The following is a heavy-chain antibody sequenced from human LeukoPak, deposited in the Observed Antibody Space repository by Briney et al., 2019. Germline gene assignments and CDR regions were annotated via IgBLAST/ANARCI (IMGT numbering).Heavy chain of an antibody. CDR2: ISSSGSTI. CDR1: GFTFSSYE. J-gene: IGHJ2*01. V-gene: IGHV3-48*03. Sequence: PGGSLRLSCAASGFTFSSYEMNWVRQAPGKGLEWVPYISSSGSTIYYADSVKGRFTISRDNAKNSLYLQMNSLRAEDTAVYYCARDYYGSGSYSPIYWYFDLWGRGTLVTVSS. CDR3: ARDYYGSGSYSPIYWYFDL. D-gene: IGHD3-10*01.